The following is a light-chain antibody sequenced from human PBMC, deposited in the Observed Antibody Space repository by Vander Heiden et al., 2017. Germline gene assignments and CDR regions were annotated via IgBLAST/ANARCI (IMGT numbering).Light chain of an antibody. CDR1: QSGLHSSNNRNY. V-gene: IGKV4-1*01. Sequence: DIEMTQSPDPLSVSLGVRDTINCKSSQSGLHSSNNRNYLAWYQQKPGQPPKLLIYGASSRESGVPDRFSGSGSGTDFTLAISSLQAEDVAIYYCQQYYSTPHTFGQGTKLEIK. J-gene: IGKJ2*01. CDR2: GAS. CDR3: QQYYSTPHT.